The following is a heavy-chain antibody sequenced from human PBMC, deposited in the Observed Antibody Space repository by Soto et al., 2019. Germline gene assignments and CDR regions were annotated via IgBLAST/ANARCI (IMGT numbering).Heavy chain of an antibody. CDR3: ARVKVTTESFDS. D-gene: IGHD4-17*01. CDR2: GSHTGSR. J-gene: IGHJ4*02. CDR1: GASINTGGFY. Sequence: PSETLSLTCSVSGASINTGGFYWSWVRQFPGKGLDWIGYGSHTGSRYLNPSLGSRITISLDTPNNQFSLRLTSVTAADTAVYYCARVKVTTESFDSWGQGSLVTVSS. V-gene: IGHV4-31*03.